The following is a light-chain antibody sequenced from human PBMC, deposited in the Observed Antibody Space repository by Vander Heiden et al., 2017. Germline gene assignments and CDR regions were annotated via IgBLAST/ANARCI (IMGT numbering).Light chain of an antibody. V-gene: IGKV3-11*01. Sequence: EIVLTQSPATLSLSPGERATLSCRASQSVSSYLAWYQQKPGQAPRLLIYDASNRATGIPARFIGSGSGTDFTLTISSLEPEDFAVYYCQQRSNWPRTFGPGTKVDIK. J-gene: IGKJ3*01. CDR1: QSVSSY. CDR2: DAS. CDR3: QQRSNWPRT.